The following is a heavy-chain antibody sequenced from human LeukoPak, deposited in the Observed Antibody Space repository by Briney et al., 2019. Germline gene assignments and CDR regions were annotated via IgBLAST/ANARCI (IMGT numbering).Heavy chain of an antibody. Sequence: ASVKVSCTASGYTFTSYGISWVRQAPGQGLEWMGWISAYNGNTNYAQKLQGRVTMTTDTSTSTAYMELRSLRSDDTAVYYCASSGHRLNWFDPWGQGTLVTVSS. J-gene: IGHJ5*02. D-gene: IGHD5-12*01. CDR2: ISAYNGNT. CDR1: GYTFTSYG. V-gene: IGHV1-18*01. CDR3: ASSGHRLNWFDP.